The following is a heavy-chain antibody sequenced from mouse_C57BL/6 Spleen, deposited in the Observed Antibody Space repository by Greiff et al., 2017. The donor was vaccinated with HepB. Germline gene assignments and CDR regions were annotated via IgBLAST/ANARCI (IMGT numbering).Heavy chain of an antibody. CDR2: IDPSDSYT. V-gene: IGHV1-50*01. J-gene: IGHJ2*01. CDR3: ARWGWDFYYFDY. CDR1: GYTFTSYW. Sequence: QVQLQQPGAELVKPGASVKLSCKASGYTFTSYWMQWVKQRPGQGLEWIGEIDPSDSYTNYNQKFKGKATLTVDTSSSTAYMQLSSLTSEDSAVYYCARWGWDFYYFDYWGQGTTLTVSS. D-gene: IGHD4-1*01.